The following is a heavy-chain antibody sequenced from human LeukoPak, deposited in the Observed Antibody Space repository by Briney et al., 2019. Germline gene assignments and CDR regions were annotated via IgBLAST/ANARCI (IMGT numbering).Heavy chain of an antibody. D-gene: IGHD6-19*01. J-gene: IGHJ4*02. CDR2: VSGSGGST. V-gene: IGHV3-23*01. CDR1: GFTFSSYA. Sequence: GGSLRLSCAASGFTFSSYAMSWVRQAPGKGLGWVSAVSGSGGSTYYADSVKGRFTISRDNSKNTLYLQMNSLRAEDTAAYYCAKDLGYSGGWGSWGQGTLVTVSS. CDR3: AKDLGYSGGWGS.